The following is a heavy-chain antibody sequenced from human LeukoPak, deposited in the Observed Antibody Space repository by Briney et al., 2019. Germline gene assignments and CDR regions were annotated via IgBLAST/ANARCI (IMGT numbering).Heavy chain of an antibody. D-gene: IGHD2-21*02. Sequence: PSDTLSLTCTVSGGSISSYYWSWIRQPPGKGLEWIGYIYYSGSTNYNPSLKSRVTISVDTSKNQFSLKLSSVTAADTAVYYCARDGDENWFDPWGQGTLVTVSS. CDR1: GGSISSYY. V-gene: IGHV4-59*01. J-gene: IGHJ5*02. CDR3: ARDGDENWFDP. CDR2: IYYSGST.